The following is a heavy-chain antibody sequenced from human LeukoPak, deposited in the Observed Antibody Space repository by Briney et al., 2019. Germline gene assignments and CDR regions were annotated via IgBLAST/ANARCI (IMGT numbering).Heavy chain of an antibody. CDR1: GFTVSSNY. V-gene: IGHV3-66*02. CDR2: IYSGGST. J-gene: IGHJ3*02. D-gene: IGHD3-22*01. Sequence: GGSLRLSCAASGFTVSSNYLSWVRQAPGKGLEWVSVIYSGGSTYYADSVKGRFTVSRDNSKNTLYLQMNSLRAEDTAVYYCARDYYDDAFDIWGERTMVTVSS. CDR3: ARDYYDDAFDI.